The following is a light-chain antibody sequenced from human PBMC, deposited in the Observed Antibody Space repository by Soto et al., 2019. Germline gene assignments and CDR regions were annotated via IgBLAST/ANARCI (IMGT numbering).Light chain of an antibody. Sequence: EIVMTQSPATLSVSPGERVILSCRASQSVSDNLAWYQQKPGQAPRLLIYGASTRAPTIPARFSGSGSGTEFTLPISSLQSEDFAVYYCQQSHTCPYTFGQGTMLDIK. V-gene: IGKV3-15*01. CDR2: GAS. J-gene: IGKJ2*01. CDR3: QQSHTCPYT. CDR1: QSVSDN.